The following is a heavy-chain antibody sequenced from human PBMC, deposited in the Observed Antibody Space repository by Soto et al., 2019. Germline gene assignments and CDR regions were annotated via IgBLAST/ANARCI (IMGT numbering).Heavy chain of an antibody. CDR3: ARLLAPYCGGDCYSGFDY. CDR1: GYTFSIYY. V-gene: IGHV1-46*01. J-gene: IGHJ4*01. D-gene: IGHD2-21*02. CDR2: IDPSGGRT. Sequence: ASVKVSCKASGYTFSIYYIHWVRLAPGQGLEWMGVIDPSGGRTYYAQNFQGRITLTRDTSASTVYMELSSLRSEDTAVYYCARLLAPYCGGDCYSGFDYWG.